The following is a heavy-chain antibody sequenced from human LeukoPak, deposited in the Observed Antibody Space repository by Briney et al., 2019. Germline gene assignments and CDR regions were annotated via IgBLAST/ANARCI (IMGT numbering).Heavy chain of an antibody. D-gene: IGHD5-18*01. Sequence: GASVKVSCKASGGTFSSYAISWVRQAPGQGLEWMGGIIPIFGTANYAQKFQGRVTITADESTSTGYMELSSLRSEDTAVYYCASKRGYSYGLDYRGQGTLVTVSS. V-gene: IGHV1-69*13. CDR1: GGTFSSYA. J-gene: IGHJ4*02. CDR2: IIPIFGTA. CDR3: ASKRGYSYGLDY.